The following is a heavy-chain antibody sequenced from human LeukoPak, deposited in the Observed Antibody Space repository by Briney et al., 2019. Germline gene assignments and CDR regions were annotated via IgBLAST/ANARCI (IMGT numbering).Heavy chain of an antibody. CDR3: AREPLGCSGGSCYSYGMDV. V-gene: IGHV3-33*01. Sequence: GGSLRLSCAASGFTFSSYGMHWVRQAPGKGLEWVAVIWYDGNNKYYADSVKGRFTISRDNSKNTLYLQMNSLRAEDTALYYCAREPLGCSGGSCYSYGMDVWGKGTTVTVSS. CDR1: GFTFSSYG. D-gene: IGHD2-15*01. CDR2: IWYDGNNK. J-gene: IGHJ6*04.